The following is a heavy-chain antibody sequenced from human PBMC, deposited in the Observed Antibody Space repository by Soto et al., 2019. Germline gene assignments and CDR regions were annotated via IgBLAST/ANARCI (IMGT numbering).Heavy chain of an antibody. CDR3: ARELDEYDYIWGSYRYTGPLFDY. D-gene: IGHD3-16*02. Sequence: GASVRVSCKASGYTFTSYGISWVRQAPGQGLEWMGWISAYNGNTNYAQKLQGRVTMTTDTSTSTAYMELRSLRSDDTAVYYCARELDEYDYIWGSYRYTGPLFDYWGQGTLVTVSS. CDR1: GYTFTSYG. V-gene: IGHV1-18*01. CDR2: ISAYNGNT. J-gene: IGHJ4*02.